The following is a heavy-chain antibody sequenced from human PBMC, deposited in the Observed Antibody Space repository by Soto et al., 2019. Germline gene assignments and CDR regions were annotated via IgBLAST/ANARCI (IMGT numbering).Heavy chain of an antibody. J-gene: IGHJ6*02. V-gene: IGHV3-23*01. CDR2: ISGSGGST. CDR1: GFPFSSYS. Sequence: GGSLRLSCAASGFPFSSYSMSWVRPAPGKGLEWVSAISGSGGSTYYADSVKGRFTISRDNSKNTLYLQMNSLRAEDTAVYYCAGSIAAPSNYYYYGMDVWGQGTTVTVSS. CDR3: AGSIAAPSNYYYYGMDV. D-gene: IGHD6-6*01.